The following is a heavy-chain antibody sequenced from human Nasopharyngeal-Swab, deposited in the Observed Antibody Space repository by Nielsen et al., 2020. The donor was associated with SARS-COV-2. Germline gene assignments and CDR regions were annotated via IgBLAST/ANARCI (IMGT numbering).Heavy chain of an antibody. CDR3: ARKARGYSSPSTHYYYYYMDV. J-gene: IGHJ6*03. CDR1: GFSLSTSGMC. Sequence: SGPTLVKPTQTLTLTCTFSGFSLSTSGMCVSWIRQPPGKALEWLARIDWDDDKYYSTSLKTRLTISKDTSKNQVVLTMTNMDPVDTATYYCARKARGYSSPSTHYYYYYMDVWGKGTTVTVSS. D-gene: IGHD6-6*01. CDR2: IDWDDDK. V-gene: IGHV2-70*11.